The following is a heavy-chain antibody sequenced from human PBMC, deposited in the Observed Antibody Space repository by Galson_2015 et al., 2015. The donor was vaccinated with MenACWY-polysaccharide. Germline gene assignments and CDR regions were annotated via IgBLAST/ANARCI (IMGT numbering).Heavy chain of an antibody. CDR3: ARAGRTDTVIVGYGWGLDY. CDR2: VSSAGSA. CDR1: GVSISRTSHY. J-gene: IGHJ4*02. Sequence: LSLTCTVSGVSISRTSHYWAWLRQPPGKGLEWIGTVSSAGSAYYNSSLNSRVTISVDKSKNQFSLKLISVTAADTAIYYCARAGRTDTVIVGYGWGLDYWGQGALVTVSS. D-gene: IGHD3-10*01. V-gene: IGHV4-39*07.